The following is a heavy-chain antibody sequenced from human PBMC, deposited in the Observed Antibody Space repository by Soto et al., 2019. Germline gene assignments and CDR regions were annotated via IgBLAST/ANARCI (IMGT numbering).Heavy chain of an antibody. CDR3: AKDYDYGDSLPFDY. D-gene: IGHD4-17*01. CDR1: GFSFRNYG. V-gene: IGHV3-23*01. J-gene: IGHJ4*02. Sequence: EVPLLEAGGGLVQPGGSLRLSCAASGFSFRNYGMSWVRQAPGKGLEWLSAIIGNGDTAYYADSVRGRFTISRDNSKNTLYLQLNDLEAEDTAIYYCAKDYDYGDSLPFDYWGQGTLVTVSS. CDR2: IIGNGDTA.